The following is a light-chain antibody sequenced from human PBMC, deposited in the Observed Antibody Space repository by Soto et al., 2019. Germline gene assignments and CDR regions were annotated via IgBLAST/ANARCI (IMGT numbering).Light chain of an antibody. J-gene: IGKJ4*01. CDR3: MQAVQTPLT. CDR1: QSLLHSNGYNY. V-gene: IGKV2-28*01. CDR2: LGS. Sequence: VMTQSPLSLPVTPGEPASISCRSSQSLLHSNGYNYLDWYLQKPGQSPQLLIYLGSNRASGVPNRFSGSGSGTDFTLKISRVEAEDVGVYYCMQAVQTPLTFGGGTKVDIK.